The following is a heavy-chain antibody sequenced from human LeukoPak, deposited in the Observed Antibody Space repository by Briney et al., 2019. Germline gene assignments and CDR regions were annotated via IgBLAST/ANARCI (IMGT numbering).Heavy chain of an antibody. V-gene: IGHV1-3*03. D-gene: IGHD3-9*01. CDR3: AREVTIFTWFDP. CDR1: GYTFTNYA. Sequence: ASVKVSCKASGYTFTNYAMHWVRLAPGQRLQWMGWINLVNGNTKYSQYFEGRVTITRDTSASTVYMELSSLRPDDMAVYYCAREVTIFTWFDPWGQGTLVTVSS. J-gene: IGHJ5*02. CDR2: INLVNGNT.